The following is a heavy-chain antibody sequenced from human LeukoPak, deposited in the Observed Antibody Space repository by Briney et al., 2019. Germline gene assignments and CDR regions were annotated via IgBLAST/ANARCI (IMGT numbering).Heavy chain of an antibody. CDR3: ARQAYCGGDCYFMGWYFDL. V-gene: IGHV5-10-1*01. D-gene: IGHD2-21*02. CDR2: IDPSDSYT. J-gene: IGHJ2*01. CDR1: GYSFTSYW. Sequence: RGESLKISCKGSGYSFTSYWISWVRQMPGKGLEWMGRIDPSDSYTNYSPSFQGHVTISADKSISTAYLQWSSLKASDTAMYYCARQAYCGGDCYFMGWYFDLWGRGTLVTVSS.